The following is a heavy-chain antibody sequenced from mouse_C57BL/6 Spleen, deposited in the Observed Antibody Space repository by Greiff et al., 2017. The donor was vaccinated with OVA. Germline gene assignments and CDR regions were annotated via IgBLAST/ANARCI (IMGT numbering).Heavy chain of an antibody. D-gene: IGHD3-1*01. V-gene: IGHV1-22*01. CDR2: INPNNGGT. J-gene: IGHJ1*03. CDR1: GYTFTDYN. CDR3: ARYFGDGYFDV. Sequence: VQLKQSGPELVKPGASVKMSCKASGYTFTDYNMHWVKQSHGKSLEWIGYINPNNGGTSYNQKFKGKATLTVNKSSSTAYMELRSLTSEDSAVYYCARYFGDGYFDVWGTGTTVTVSS.